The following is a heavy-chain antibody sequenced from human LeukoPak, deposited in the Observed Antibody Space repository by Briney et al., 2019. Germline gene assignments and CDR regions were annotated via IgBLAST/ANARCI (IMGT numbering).Heavy chain of an antibody. CDR3: ARGPSYYYDSSGYLFDY. D-gene: IGHD3-22*01. J-gene: IGHJ4*02. Sequence: GSLRLSXAXXGXXFDDYGMXWVRQAPGKGLEWVSGINWNGGSTGYADSVKGRFTISRDNAKNSLYLQMNSLRAEDTALYYRARGPSYYYDSSGYLFDYWGQGTLVTVSS. CDR2: INWNGGST. V-gene: IGHV3-20*04. CDR1: GXXFDDYG.